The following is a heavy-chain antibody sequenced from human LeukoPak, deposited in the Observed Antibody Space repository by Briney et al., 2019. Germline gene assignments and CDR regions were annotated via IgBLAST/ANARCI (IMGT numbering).Heavy chain of an antibody. D-gene: IGHD6-19*01. J-gene: IGHJ4*02. Sequence: SETLPLTCTVSGGSISSSSYYWGWIRQPPGKGLEWIGSIYYSGSTYYNPSLKSRVTISVDTSKNQFSLKMSSVTAADTAVYYCARRSDSSGWSFDYWGQGTLVTVSS. CDR1: GGSISSSSYY. V-gene: IGHV4-39*01. CDR2: IYYSGST. CDR3: ARRSDSSGWSFDY.